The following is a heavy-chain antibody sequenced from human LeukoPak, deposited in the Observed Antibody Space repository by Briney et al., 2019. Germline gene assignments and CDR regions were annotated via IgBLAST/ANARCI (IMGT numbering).Heavy chain of an antibody. D-gene: IGHD6-19*01. CDR2: IYSGGTT. CDR1: GFTVSSNY. J-gene: IGHJ4*02. V-gene: IGHV3-53*01. CDR3: ARMLISSGYYVDY. Sequence: PGGSLRLSCAASGFTVSSNYMSWVRQAPGKGLEWVSVIYSGGTTYYADSVKGRFTISRDDSKNTLYLQMNGLRADDTAVYYCARMLISSGYYVDYWGQGTLVTVSA.